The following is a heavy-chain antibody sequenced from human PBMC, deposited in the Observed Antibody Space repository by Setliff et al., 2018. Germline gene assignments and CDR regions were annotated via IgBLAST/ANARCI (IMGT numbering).Heavy chain of an antibody. D-gene: IGHD3-22*01. CDR1: GASISSSRDY. CDR2: IYYSGST. CDR3: ARLSGYYFDC. V-gene: IGHV4-39*01. J-gene: IGHJ4*02. Sequence: SETLSLTCTVSGASISSSRDYWGWVRQPPGKGLEWIGSIYYSGSTYYNPSLKSRVTISVDTSKNQFSLKLSSVTAADTAVFYCARLSGYYFDCWGQGTLVTVSS.